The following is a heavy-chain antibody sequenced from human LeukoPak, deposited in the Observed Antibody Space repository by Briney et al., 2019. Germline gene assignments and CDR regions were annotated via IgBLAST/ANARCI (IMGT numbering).Heavy chain of an antibody. Sequence: GGSLRLSCAASGFTFSSYWMSWVRQAPGKGLEWVANIKQDGSEKYYVDSVKGRFTISRDNAKNSLYLQMNSLRAEDTAVYYCAKDLAYYDSSGYPEASYWGQGTLVTVSS. V-gene: IGHV3-7*03. J-gene: IGHJ4*02. CDR3: AKDLAYYDSSGYPEASY. CDR1: GFTFSSYW. D-gene: IGHD3-22*01. CDR2: IKQDGSEK.